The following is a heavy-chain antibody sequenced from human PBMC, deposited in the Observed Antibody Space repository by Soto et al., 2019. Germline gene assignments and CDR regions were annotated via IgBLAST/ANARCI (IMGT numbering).Heavy chain of an antibody. J-gene: IGHJ4*02. Sequence: QVQLVQSGAEVKKPGSSVKVSCKASGGTFSSYAISWVRQAPGQGLEWMGGIIPIFGTANYAQKFQGRVTITADESTSTAYMELRSLRSEDKAVYYRARLYSGYDFEGRSWGQGTLVTVSS. CDR1: GGTFSSYA. CDR3: ARLYSGYDFEGRS. D-gene: IGHD5-12*01. V-gene: IGHV1-69*01. CDR2: IIPIFGTA.